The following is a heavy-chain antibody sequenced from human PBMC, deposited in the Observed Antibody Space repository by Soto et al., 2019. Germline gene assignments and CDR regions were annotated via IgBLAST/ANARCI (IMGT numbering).Heavy chain of an antibody. CDR3: PSLQGASGWYPNDY. CDR1: GFTFSSYW. V-gene: IGHV3-74*01. D-gene: IGHD6-19*01. Sequence: EVQLVESGGGLVQPGGSLRLSCAASGFTFSSYWMHWVRQAPGKGLVWVSRINSDGSSTSYADSVKGRFTISRDNAKNTLYLQMNSLRAKDTAVYYCPSLQGASGWYPNDYWGQGTLVTVSS. CDR2: INSDGSST. J-gene: IGHJ4*02.